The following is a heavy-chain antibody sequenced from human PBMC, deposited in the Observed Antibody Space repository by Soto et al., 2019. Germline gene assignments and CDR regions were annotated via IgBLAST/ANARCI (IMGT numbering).Heavy chain of an antibody. V-gene: IGHV4-34*01. J-gene: IGHJ3*02. CDR3: ASSRDGYSDDAFDI. CDR2: INHSGST. Sequence: PSETLSLTCAVYGGSFSGYYWSWIRQPPGKGLEWIGEINHSGSTNYNPSLKSRGTISVDTSKNQFSLKLSSVTAADTAVYYCASSRDGYSDDAFDIWGQGTMVTVSS. CDR1: GGSFSGYY. D-gene: IGHD4-4*01.